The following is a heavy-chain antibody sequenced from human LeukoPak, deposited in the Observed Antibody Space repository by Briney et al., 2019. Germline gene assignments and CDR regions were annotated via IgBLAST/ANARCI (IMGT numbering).Heavy chain of an antibody. D-gene: IGHD3-3*01. CDR1: GGSISSSSYY. Sequence: SETLSLTCTVSGGSISSSSYYWGWIRQPPGKGLEWIGSIYYSGSTYYNLSLKSRVTISVDTSKNQFSLKLSSVTAADTAVYYCARDKDFWSGYYYFDYWGQGTLVTVSS. V-gene: IGHV4-39*07. J-gene: IGHJ4*02. CDR3: ARDKDFWSGYYYFDY. CDR2: IYYSGST.